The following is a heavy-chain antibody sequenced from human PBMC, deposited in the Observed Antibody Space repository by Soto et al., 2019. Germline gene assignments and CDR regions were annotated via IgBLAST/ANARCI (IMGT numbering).Heavy chain of an antibody. J-gene: IGHJ1*01. V-gene: IGHV3-23*01. CDR3: ATSSQNKYYYDSSGYTSAEYFQH. D-gene: IGHD3-22*01. Sequence: VGSLRLSCVASGFTFSNYVMSWVCQAPGKGLEWVSAISGSGGSTYYADSVKGRFTISRDNSKNTLYLQMNSLRAEDTAVYYCATSSQNKYYYDSSGYTSAEYFQHWGQGTLVTVSS. CDR1: GFTFSNYV. CDR2: ISGSGGST.